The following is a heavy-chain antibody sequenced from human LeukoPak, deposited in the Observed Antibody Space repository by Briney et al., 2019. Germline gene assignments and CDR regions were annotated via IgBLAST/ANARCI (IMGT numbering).Heavy chain of an antibody. CDR1: GFTFSSYA. CDR3: ARDRILIAAAGTFDY. CDR2: ISYDGSNK. V-gene: IGHV3-30-3*01. J-gene: IGHJ4*02. D-gene: IGHD6-13*01. Sequence: GGSLRLSCAASGFTFSSYAMHWVRQAPGKGLEWVAVISYDGSNKYYADSVKGRFTISRDNSKNTLYLQMNSLRAEDTAVHYCARDRILIAAAGTFDYWGQGTLVTVSS.